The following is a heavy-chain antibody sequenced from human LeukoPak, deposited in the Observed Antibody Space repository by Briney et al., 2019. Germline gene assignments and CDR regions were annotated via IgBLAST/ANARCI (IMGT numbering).Heavy chain of an antibody. CDR3: ARVGSDSSGWRRFDY. Sequence: ASVKVSCKVSGYTLTELSMHWVRQAPGKGLEWMGGFDPEDGETIYAQKFQGRVTMTEDTSTDTAYMELSRLRSDDTAVYYCARVGSDSSGWRRFDYWGQGTLVTVSS. V-gene: IGHV1-24*01. CDR1: GYTLTELS. D-gene: IGHD6-19*01. J-gene: IGHJ4*02. CDR2: FDPEDGET.